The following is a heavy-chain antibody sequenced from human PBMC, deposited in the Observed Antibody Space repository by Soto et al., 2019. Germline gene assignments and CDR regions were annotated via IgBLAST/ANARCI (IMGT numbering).Heavy chain of an antibody. CDR1: CGSISSYY. CDR3: ARETGSEWRPIDY. Sequence: SETLSLTCTVSCGSISSYYWSWIRQPPGKGLEWIGYIYYSGSTNYNPSLKSRVTISVDTSKNQFSLKLSSVTAADTAVYYCARETGSEWRPIDYWGQGTLVTVSS. V-gene: IGHV4-59*01. J-gene: IGHJ4*02. D-gene: IGHD1-1*01. CDR2: IYYSGST.